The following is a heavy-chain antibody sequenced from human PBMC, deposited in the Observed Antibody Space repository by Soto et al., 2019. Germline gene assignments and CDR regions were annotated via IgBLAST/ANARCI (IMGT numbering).Heavy chain of an antibody. Sequence: GGSLRLSCAASGFTFSSYSMNWVRQAPGKGLEWVSYISSSSSTIYYADSVKGRFTISRDNAKNSLYLQMNSLRAEDTAVYYCARAGAGYSCYDLIGDYWGQGTLVTVSS. V-gene: IGHV3-48*01. CDR2: ISSSSSTI. CDR3: ARAGAGYSCYDLIGDY. D-gene: IGHD5-12*01. CDR1: GFTFSSYS. J-gene: IGHJ4*02.